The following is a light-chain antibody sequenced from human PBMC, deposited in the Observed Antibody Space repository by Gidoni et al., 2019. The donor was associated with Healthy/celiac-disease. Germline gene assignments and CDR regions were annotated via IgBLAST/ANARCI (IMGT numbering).Light chain of an antibody. CDR2: WAS. J-gene: IGKJ2*03. CDR3: QQYYSTPYG. CDR1: QSVLYSSNNKNY. Sequence: DIVMTQSPDSLAVSLGERATINCKSSQSVLYSSNNKNYLAWYQQKPGQPRKLLIYWASTRESGVPDRFSGSGSGTDFTLTISSQQAEDVAVYYCQQYYSTPYGFGQGTKLEIK. V-gene: IGKV4-1*01.